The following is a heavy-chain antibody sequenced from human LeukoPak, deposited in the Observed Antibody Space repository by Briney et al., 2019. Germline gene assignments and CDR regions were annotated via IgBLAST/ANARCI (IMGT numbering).Heavy chain of an antibody. D-gene: IGHD3-22*01. J-gene: IGHJ4*02. CDR3: VTYYFDSSGPKKNY. CDR2: IYYSGST. Sequence: PSQTLSLTCTVSGVSISSGDYYWSWIRQPPGKGLEWIGYIYYSGSTYYNPSLKSRVTISVDTSKNQFSLKLSSVTAADTAVYYCVTYYFDSSGPKKNYWGQGTLVTVSS. CDR1: GVSISSGDYY. V-gene: IGHV4-30-4*01.